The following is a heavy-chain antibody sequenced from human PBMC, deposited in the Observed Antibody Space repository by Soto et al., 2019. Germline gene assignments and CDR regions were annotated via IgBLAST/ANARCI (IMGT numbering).Heavy chain of an antibody. CDR3: ARVFPSYCGGDCAYFDS. CDR2: IFYSGST. Sequence: QVQLQESGPGLVRPSETLSLTCTVSGGSVNSYYWSWIRQTPGKGPEWIGHIFYSGSTNSNPSLKSRASMSVDMSKNQFSLRLSSLTAADTAVYYCARVFPSYCGGDCAYFDSWGQGIVVTVSS. CDR1: GGSVNSYY. J-gene: IGHJ4*02. D-gene: IGHD2-21*02. V-gene: IGHV4-59*02.